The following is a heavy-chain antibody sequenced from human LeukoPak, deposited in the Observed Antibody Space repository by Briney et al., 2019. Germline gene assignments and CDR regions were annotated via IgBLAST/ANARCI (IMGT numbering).Heavy chain of an antibody. V-gene: IGHV3-33*06. CDR1: AFTFSNYA. Sequence: EPGGSLRLSCAASAFTFSNYAMHWVRQAPGKGLEWVAVIWYDGSSKYYADSVKGRFTISRDNSKNTLYLQMNSLRAEDTAVYYCAKSCWSISSSYDGFDYWGPGTLVTVSS. D-gene: IGHD3-3*02. J-gene: IGHJ4*02. CDR2: IWYDGSSK. CDR3: AKSCWSISSSYDGFDY.